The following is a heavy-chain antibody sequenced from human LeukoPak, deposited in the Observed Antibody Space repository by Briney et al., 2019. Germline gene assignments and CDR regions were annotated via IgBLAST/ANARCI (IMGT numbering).Heavy chain of an antibody. Sequence: GGSLRLSCAASGFTFSSYAMHWVRQAPGKGQEWVAVISYDGSNKYYADSVKGRFTISRDNSKNTLYLQMNSLRAEDTAVYYCARDALTSKRGKGYYYYYMDVWGKGTTVTVSS. V-gene: IGHV3-30*04. J-gene: IGHJ6*03. D-gene: IGHD3-10*01. CDR3: ARDALTSKRGKGYYYYYMDV. CDR1: GFTFSSYA. CDR2: ISYDGSNK.